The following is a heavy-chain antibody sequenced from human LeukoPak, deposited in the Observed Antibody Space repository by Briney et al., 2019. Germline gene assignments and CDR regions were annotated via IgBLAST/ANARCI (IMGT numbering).Heavy chain of an antibody. CDR1: GYTFTGYY. CDR3: ARDPGALAVAGPPIDY. J-gene: IGHJ4*02. Sequence: ASVKVSCKASGYTFTGYYMHWVRQAPGQGLEWMGWINPNSGGTNYAQKFQGRVTMTRDTSISTAHMELSRLRSDDTAVYYCARDPGALAVAGPPIDYWGQGTLVTVSS. V-gene: IGHV1-2*02. D-gene: IGHD6-19*01. CDR2: INPNSGGT.